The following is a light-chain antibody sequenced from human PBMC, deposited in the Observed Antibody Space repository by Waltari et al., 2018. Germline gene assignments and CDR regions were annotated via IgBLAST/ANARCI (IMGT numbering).Light chain of an antibody. CDR2: DAS. CDR1: QSVGSS. J-gene: IGKJ1*01. Sequence: EIVLTQSPVTLSLAPGERATLSCWASQSVGSSLSWYQQKPGQAPRLLMYDASNRATGVPARFNGSGSGTDFTLTIISLQSEDSAVYYCQQRRNWPPTFGQGTKVEIK. CDR3: QQRRNWPPT. V-gene: IGKV3-11*01.